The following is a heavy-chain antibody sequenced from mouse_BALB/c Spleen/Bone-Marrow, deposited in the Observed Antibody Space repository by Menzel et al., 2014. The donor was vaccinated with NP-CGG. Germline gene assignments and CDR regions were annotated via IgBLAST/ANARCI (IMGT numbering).Heavy chain of an antibody. D-gene: IGHD2-2*01. J-gene: IGHJ2*01. CDR3: ARSSYGYDRQAYFFDY. CDR2: ISSGSSTI. CDR1: GFTFSSFG. V-gene: IGHV5-17*02. Sequence: EVKLVESGGGLAQPGGSRKLSCAASGFTFSSFGMHWVRQAPEKGLEWVAYISSGSSTIYYADTVKGRFTISRDNPKNTLFLQMTSLRSEDTAMYYCARSSYGYDRQAYFFDYWGQGTTLTVSS.